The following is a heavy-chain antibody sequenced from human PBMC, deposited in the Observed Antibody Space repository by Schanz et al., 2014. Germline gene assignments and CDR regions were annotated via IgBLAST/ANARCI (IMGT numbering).Heavy chain of an antibody. CDR1: GGTFSSYA. J-gene: IGHJ6*02. Sequence: QVQLVQSGAEVKKPGSSVKVSCKASGGTFSSYAFSWVRQAPGQGLEWMGIINPTGGSTSYAQRFQGRVTVTRDTSTSTVYMELSSLRSEDTAVYYCARIAGGMDVWGQGTTVTVSS. V-gene: IGHV1-46*01. D-gene: IGHD2-21*01. CDR3: ARIAGGMDV. CDR2: INPTGGST.